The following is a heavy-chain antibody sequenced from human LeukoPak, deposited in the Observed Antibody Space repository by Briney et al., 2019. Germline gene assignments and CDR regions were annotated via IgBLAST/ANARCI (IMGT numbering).Heavy chain of an antibody. CDR3: ARARQVVRYGMDV. CDR1: GGSISSAGNY. V-gene: IGHV4-31*03. D-gene: IGHD2-15*01. Sequence: SETLSLTCSVSGGSISSAGNYWTWLRHHPGKGLEWIGYIYYSGSTYYNPSLESRVTISVDTSKSQFSLKLNSVTAADTAVYYCARARQVVRYGMDVWGQGTTVIVSS. J-gene: IGHJ6*02. CDR2: IYYSGST.